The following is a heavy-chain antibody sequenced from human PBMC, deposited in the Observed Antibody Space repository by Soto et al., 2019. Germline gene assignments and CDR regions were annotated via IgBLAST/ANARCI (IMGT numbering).Heavy chain of an antibody. J-gene: IGHJ4*02. D-gene: IGHD2-2*01. V-gene: IGHV3-23*01. CDR2: ISGGGDSP. Sequence: EVHLWESGGGLVQPGGSLRLSCVASGFTFSTYTMSWVRQAPGKGLEWVSSISGGGDSPSYADSVQGRFTISRDNPKNTLYLQMNSLRAEDTALYYCAKARCSTANCYVPDYWGQGTLVTVSS. CDR3: AKARCSTANCYVPDY. CDR1: GFTFSTYT.